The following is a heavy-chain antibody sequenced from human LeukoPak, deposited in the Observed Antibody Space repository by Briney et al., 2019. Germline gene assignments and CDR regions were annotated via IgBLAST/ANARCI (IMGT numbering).Heavy chain of an antibody. J-gene: IGHJ6*02. CDR1: GFTFSSYW. D-gene: IGHD6-13*01. CDR2: IKQDGSEK. CDR3: ARLRGYSSSWYSYYYYYGMDV. V-gene: IGHV3-7*01. Sequence: AGGSLRLSCAASGFTFSSYWMSWVRQAPGKGLEWVANIKQDGSEKYYVDSVKGRFTISRDNAKNSLYLQMNSLRAEDTAVYYCARLRGYSSSWYSYYYYYGMDVWGQGTTVTVSS.